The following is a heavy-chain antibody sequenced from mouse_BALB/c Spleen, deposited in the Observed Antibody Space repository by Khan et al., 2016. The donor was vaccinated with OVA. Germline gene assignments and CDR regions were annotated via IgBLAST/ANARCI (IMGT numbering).Heavy chain of an antibody. Sequence: EVKLLESGPGLVKPSQSLYLTCTVTGYTITSGYGWKWIRQFAGNKVGWMGYISYRGSTNYKQTLKSRITITRETSKNQFFLHLNSVTTEDTATYYCARSASMKYWGQGTSLTVSS. J-gene: IGHJ2*02. V-gene: IGHV3-2*02. D-gene: IGHD2-10*02. CDR1: GYTITSGYG. CDR2: ISYRGST. CDR3: ARSASMKY.